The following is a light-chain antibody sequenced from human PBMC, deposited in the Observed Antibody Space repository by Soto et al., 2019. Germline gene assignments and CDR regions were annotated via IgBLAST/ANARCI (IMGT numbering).Light chain of an antibody. J-gene: IGKJ4*01. CDR3: QQYSTSRLT. V-gene: IGKV3-20*01. CDR1: QSVTSSY. Sequence: EIVLTQSPGTLSLSPGERATLSGRASQSVTSSYLAWYQQKPGQAPRLLISGASSRATGIPDRFSGSGSGTDFTLTISRLEPEDFAVYYCQQYSTSRLTFGGGTKVEIK. CDR2: GAS.